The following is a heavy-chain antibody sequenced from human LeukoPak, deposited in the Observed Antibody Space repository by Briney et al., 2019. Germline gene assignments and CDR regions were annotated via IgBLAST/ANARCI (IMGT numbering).Heavy chain of an antibody. V-gene: IGHV3-30*04. Sequence: RGTLRLSCAASGFTFSSYAMHRGRQAPGPELESLTVISYDGSNKYYADSVKGRFTISRDNSKNTLYLQMNSLRAEDTAVYYCARDGRSGYWALYYFDYWGQGTLVTVSS. CDR1: GFTFSSYA. J-gene: IGHJ4*02. D-gene: IGHD3-22*01. CDR2: ISYDGSNK. CDR3: ARDGRSGYWALYYFDY.